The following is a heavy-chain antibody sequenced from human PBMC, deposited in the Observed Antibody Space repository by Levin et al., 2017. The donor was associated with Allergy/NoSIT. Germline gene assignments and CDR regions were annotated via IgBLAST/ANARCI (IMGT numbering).Heavy chain of an antibody. CDR1: GFSLSNAGMG. V-gene: IGHV2-26*01. CDR2: IFSNDDK. CDR3: ARGEGSGTFGWHPYSRHYYVMDV. Sequence: VSGPTLVKPTETLTLTCTVSGFSLSNAGMGVSWIRQPPGKALEWLAHIFSNDDKSYSTSLKSRLTISKDTSKSEVVLTMTNMDPVDTATYYCARGEGSGTFGWHPYSRHYYVMDVWGQGTTVTVSS. J-gene: IGHJ6*02. D-gene: IGHD2/OR15-2a*01.